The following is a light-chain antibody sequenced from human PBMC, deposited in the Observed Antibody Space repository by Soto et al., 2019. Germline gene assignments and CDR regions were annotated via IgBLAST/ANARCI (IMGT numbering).Light chain of an antibody. Sequence: MPMAQAPCSLAASGGERGTSAGRASQSISSYLNWYQQKPGKAPKLLIYAASSLQSGVPSRFSGSGSGTDFTLTISSLQPEDFATYYCQQSYSTPLTFGRGTKVDVK. CDR2: AAS. V-gene: IGKV1-39*01. CDR1: QSISSY. J-gene: IGKJ4*01. CDR3: QQSYSTPLT.